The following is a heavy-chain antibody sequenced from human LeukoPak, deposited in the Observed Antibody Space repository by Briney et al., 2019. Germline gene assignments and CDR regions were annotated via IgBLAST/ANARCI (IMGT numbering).Heavy chain of an antibody. Sequence: PGRSLRLSCAASGFTFRSYWMSWVRQAPGKGLEWVANINQDGSEKYHVDSVKGRFTISRDNAKNSLYLQMNSLRVEDTAVYCCAAGDASDIWGQGTMVTVSS. J-gene: IGHJ3*02. CDR2: INQDGSEK. CDR3: AAGDASDI. V-gene: IGHV3-7*01. CDR1: GFTFRSYW.